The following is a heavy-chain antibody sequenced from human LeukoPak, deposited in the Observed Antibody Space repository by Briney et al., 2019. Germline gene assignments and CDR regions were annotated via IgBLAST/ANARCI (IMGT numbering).Heavy chain of an antibody. Sequence: GGSLRLSCAASGFTFSSYSMNWVRQAPGKGLEWVSSISSSSSYIYYADSVKGRFTISSDNAKNSLYLQMNSLRAEDTAVYYCARDGGGVLMPDAFDIWGQGTMVTVSS. CDR1: GFTFSSYS. D-gene: IGHD2-8*02. J-gene: IGHJ3*02. CDR3: ARDGGGVLMPDAFDI. CDR2: ISSSSSYI. V-gene: IGHV3-21*01.